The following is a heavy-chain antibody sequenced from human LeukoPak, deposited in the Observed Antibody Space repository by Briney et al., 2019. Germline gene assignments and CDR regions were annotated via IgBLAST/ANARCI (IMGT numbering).Heavy chain of an antibody. V-gene: IGHV3-7*04. Sequence: PGGSLRLSCAASGYTLCIYWISCVRQAPGEGGEWVANIKQDGSEKSYVASVKGRLTISRDNAKNSLYLQMNSLRAEDTAVYYCARAGSRYYYYYYGMDVWSQGTTVTVSS. CDR2: IKQDGSEK. J-gene: IGHJ6*02. CDR3: ARAGSRYYYYYYGMDV. CDR1: GYTLCIYW.